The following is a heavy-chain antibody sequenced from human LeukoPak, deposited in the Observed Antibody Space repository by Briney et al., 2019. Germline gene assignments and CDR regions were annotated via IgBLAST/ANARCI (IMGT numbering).Heavy chain of an antibody. D-gene: IGHD3-22*01. J-gene: IGHJ4*02. CDR3: ARGKLWTYDSSGYYLDY. CDR2: IHSGGTT. Sequence: GGSLRLSCTPSGFTVSRYYMSWVRQAPGKGLECVSLIHSGGTTFYADSVKGRFTLSRDNSKNTLYLQMNSLRAEDTAVYYRARGKLWTYDSSGYYLDYWGQGTLVTVSS. CDR1: GFTVSRYY. V-gene: IGHV3-66*01.